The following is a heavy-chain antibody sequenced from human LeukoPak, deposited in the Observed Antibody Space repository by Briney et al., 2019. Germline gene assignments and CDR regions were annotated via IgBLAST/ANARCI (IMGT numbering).Heavy chain of an antibody. D-gene: IGHD2-2*01. J-gene: IGHJ5*02. CDR1: GYTFTSYG. CDR3: ARGDVVVSAAVRFDP. CDR2: ISAHNGKT. V-gene: IGHV1-18*01. Sequence: GASVKVSCKASGYTFTSYGITWVRQAPGQGLEWMGWISAHNGKTNYAQKFQGRVTMTTDTSTSTAYMELRSLRSDDTAVYYRARGDVVVSAAVRFDPWGQGTLVTVSS.